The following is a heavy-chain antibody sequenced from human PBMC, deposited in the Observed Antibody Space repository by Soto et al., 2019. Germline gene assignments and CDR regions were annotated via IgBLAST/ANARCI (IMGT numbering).Heavy chain of an antibody. CDR3: ARAAVLTFTRFYDVDV. CDR1: GGTFNSYS. CDR2: IIPMFGTT. D-gene: IGHD6-13*01. V-gene: IGHV1-69*18. J-gene: IGHJ6*02. Sequence: QVQLVQSGAEVKTPGSSVKVSCEASGGTFNSYSINWVRQDPGQGLEWMGRIIPMFGTTDYAQRFQGRVTFTADESTNTASMEVTNLTSEDTAVYYCARAAVLTFTRFYDVDVWGQGTTVTVSS.